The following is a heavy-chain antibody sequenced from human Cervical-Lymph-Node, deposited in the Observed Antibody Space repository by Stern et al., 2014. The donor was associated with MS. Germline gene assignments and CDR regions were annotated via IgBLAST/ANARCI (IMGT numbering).Heavy chain of an antibody. D-gene: IGHD5-12*01. CDR3: AKDRGTSLSYSGWYVH. J-gene: IGHJ5*02. V-gene: IGHV3-9*01. Sequence: EVQLEESGGGLVQPGRSLRLSCAASGFTFDDYAMHWVRQAPGKGLEWVSGIRWSSGTIGYADSVKGRFTISRDNAKNSLYLQMNSLRAEDTALYYCAKDRGTSLSYSGWYVHWGQGTLVTVSS. CDR1: GFTFDDYA. CDR2: IRWSSGTI.